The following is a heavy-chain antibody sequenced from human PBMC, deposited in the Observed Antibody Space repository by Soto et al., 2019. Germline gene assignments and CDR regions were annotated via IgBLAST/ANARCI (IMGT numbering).Heavy chain of an antibody. Sequence: TSETLSLTSTVAGGSIRSYYWSWIRQPTGKGLEWIGYIYYSGSTNYNPSLKSRVTISVDTSKNQFSLKLSSVTAADTAVYYCARLPFDYYGSAPYYFDYWGQGTLVTVSS. D-gene: IGHD3-10*01. V-gene: IGHV4-59*01. CDR1: GGSIRSYY. J-gene: IGHJ4*02. CDR3: ARLPFDYYGSAPYYFDY. CDR2: IYYSGST.